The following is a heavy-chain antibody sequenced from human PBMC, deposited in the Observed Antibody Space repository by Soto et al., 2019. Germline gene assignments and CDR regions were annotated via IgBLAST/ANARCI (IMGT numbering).Heavy chain of an antibody. CDR1: GFLITDNYF. Sequence: KASETLSLTCTVSGFLITDNYFWGWIRQPPGQALEWLGSVYHNGDTRYNPSLKSHITISVDTSKNQFTLRVTSVTAADTAVYFCAKDSSGLDPWGPGTLVTAPQ. V-gene: IGHV4-38-2*02. D-gene: IGHD3-22*01. J-gene: IGHJ5*02. CDR3: AKDSSGLDP. CDR2: VYHNGDT.